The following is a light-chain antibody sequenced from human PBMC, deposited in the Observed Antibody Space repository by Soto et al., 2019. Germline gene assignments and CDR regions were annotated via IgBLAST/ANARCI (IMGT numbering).Light chain of an antibody. V-gene: IGKV3-20*01. Sequence: EIVLTQSPGTLSLSPGERATLSCRASQSVSSSYLAWYQQKPGQAPRLLIYGASSRATGIPDRFSGSGSGTDFTLTISRLEPEDFAVYYCQQYCSSLFAFGPGTKLEIK. J-gene: IGKJ2*01. CDR1: QSVSSSY. CDR2: GAS. CDR3: QQYCSSLFA.